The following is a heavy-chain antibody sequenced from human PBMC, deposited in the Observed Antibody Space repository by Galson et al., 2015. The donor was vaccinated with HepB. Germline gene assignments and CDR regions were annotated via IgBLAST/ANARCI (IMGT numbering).Heavy chain of an antibody. V-gene: IGHV4-39*01. D-gene: IGHD6-25*01. Sequence: LSLTCTVSGGSVSNSFSYWGWIRQPPGKGLEWIGSLFYSGSTFYNPSLKSRVTISVDTSKNLFSLKLTSVTAADTAVYYCARHERRGFYHPTTLDDWGQGTLVTVSS. CDR1: GGSVSNSFSY. CDR2: LFYSGST. J-gene: IGHJ4*02. CDR3: ARHERRGFYHPTTLDD.